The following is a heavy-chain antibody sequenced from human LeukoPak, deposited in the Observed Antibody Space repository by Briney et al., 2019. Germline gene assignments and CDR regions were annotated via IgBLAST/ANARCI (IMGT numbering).Heavy chain of an antibody. CDR1: GFTFSSYA. CDR2: ISYDGSNK. V-gene: IGHV3-30*04. D-gene: IGHD6-25*01. CDR3: ARQRADSGMDY. Sequence: PGGSLRLSCAASGFTFSSYAMHWVRQAPGKGLEWVAVISYDGSNKYYADSVKGRFTISRDNSKNTLYLQMNSLRAEDTAVYYCARQRADSGMDYWGQGTPVTVSS. J-gene: IGHJ4*02.